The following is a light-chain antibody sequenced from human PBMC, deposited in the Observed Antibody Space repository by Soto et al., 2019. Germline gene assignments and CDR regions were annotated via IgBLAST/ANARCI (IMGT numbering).Light chain of an antibody. V-gene: IGLV2-23*01. CDR1: SSDVGSYNL. CDR2: EGS. Sequence: QSVLTQPASVSGSPGQSITISCTGTSSDVGSYNLVSWYQQHPGKAPKLMIYEGSKRPSGVSNRFSDSKSGNTASLTISGLQAEDEADYYCCSYAGRVFGTGTKVTVL. CDR3: CSYAGRV. J-gene: IGLJ1*01.